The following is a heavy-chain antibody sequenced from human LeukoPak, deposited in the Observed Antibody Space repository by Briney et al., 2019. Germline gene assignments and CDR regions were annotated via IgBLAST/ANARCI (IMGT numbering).Heavy chain of an antibody. J-gene: IGHJ3*02. D-gene: IGHD1-26*01. CDR1: GGSFSGYY. Sequence: PSETLSLTCAVYGGSFSGYYWSWIRQPPGKGLEWIGEINHSGSTNYNPSLKSRVTISVDTSKNQFSLKLSSVTAADTAVYYCARVVGDAFDIWGQGTKVTVSS. CDR2: INHSGST. V-gene: IGHV4-34*01. CDR3: ARVVGDAFDI.